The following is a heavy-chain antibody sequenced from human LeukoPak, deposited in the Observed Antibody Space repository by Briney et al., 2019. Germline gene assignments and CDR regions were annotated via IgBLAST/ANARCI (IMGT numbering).Heavy chain of an antibody. Sequence: GGSLRLPCAASGFTFSSFAMTWVRQAPGKGLEWVSVISGSGGRTYYADSVKGRFTLSRDNSNNTLSLEMSSLRAEDTAVYYCAREGTYYDSSGYYVSWGQGTLVTVSS. V-gene: IGHV3-23*01. CDR1: GFTFSSFA. D-gene: IGHD3-22*01. CDR3: AREGTYYDSSGYYVS. CDR2: ISGSGGRT. J-gene: IGHJ5*02.